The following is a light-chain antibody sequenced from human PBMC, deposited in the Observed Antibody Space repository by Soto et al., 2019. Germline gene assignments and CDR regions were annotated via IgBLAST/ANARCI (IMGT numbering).Light chain of an antibody. CDR1: QGITSY. CDR3: QKYDGPPFT. V-gene: IGKV1-27*01. Sequence: DIQMAQSPSSLSASIGDRVTITCRASQGITSYLAWYQQKPGKVPKVLIYAASTLQSGVPSRFSGSGSGTDFTLTISSLQPEDVAIYYCQKYDGPPFTFGPWTTVDIK. J-gene: IGKJ3*01. CDR2: AAS.